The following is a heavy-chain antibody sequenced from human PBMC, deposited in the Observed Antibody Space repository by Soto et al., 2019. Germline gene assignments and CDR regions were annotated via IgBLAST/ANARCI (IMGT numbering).Heavy chain of an antibody. CDR2: IYYSGST. V-gene: IGHV4-59*08. J-gene: IGHJ4*02. Sequence: PSETLSLTCTVSGCSISSYYWSWIRQPPGKGLEWIGYIYYSGSTNYNPSLKSRVTISVDTSKNQFSLKLSSVTAADTAVYYCARTTVTLFDYWGQGPLVTVSS. CDR1: GCSISSYY. CDR3: ARTTVTLFDY. D-gene: IGHD4-17*01.